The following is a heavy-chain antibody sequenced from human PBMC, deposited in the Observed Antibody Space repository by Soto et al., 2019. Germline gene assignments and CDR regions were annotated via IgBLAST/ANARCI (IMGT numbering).Heavy chain of an antibody. CDR2: ISGDGINT. Sequence: GGSLRLSFAASGFNFGFFGMHWVRQAPGKGLEWVAFISGDGINTQYADSVRGRFTLSRDYSRKTMYLQMDSLRDEDTALYYCARGNLSFDFDSWGLGTLVTVSS. J-gene: IGHJ4*02. V-gene: IGHV3-30*03. CDR1: GFNFGFFG. D-gene: IGHD1-26*01. CDR3: ARGNLSFDFDS.